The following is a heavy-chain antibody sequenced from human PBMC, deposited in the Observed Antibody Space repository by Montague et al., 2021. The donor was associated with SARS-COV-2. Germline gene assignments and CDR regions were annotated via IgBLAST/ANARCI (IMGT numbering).Heavy chain of an antibody. V-gene: IGHV6-1*01. CDR1: GDSFSRNSAA. J-gene: IGHJ5*02. CDR2: TYYRSKWYN. CDR3: ARDDPYCTNGVCYTGNWFDP. Sequence: CAISGDSFSRNSAAWNWIRQSPSRGLEWLGRTYYRSKWYNDYAVSVKSRITINPDTSKNQFSLQLNSVTPEDTAVYYCARDDPYCTNGVCYTGNWFDPWGQGTLVTVSS. D-gene: IGHD2-8*01.